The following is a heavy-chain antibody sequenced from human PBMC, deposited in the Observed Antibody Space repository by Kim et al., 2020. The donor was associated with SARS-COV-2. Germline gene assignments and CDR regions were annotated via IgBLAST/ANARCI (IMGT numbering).Heavy chain of an antibody. CDR2: IYPGDSDT. Sequence: GESLKISCKGSGYSFTSYWIGWVRQMPGKGLEWMGIIYPGDSDTRYSPSFQGQVTISADKSISTAYLQWSSLKASDTAMYYCARSSLLWFGESGRYFDYWGQGTLVTVSS. CDR3: ARSSLLWFGESGRYFDY. V-gene: IGHV5-51*01. D-gene: IGHD3-10*01. CDR1: GYSFTSYW. J-gene: IGHJ4*02.